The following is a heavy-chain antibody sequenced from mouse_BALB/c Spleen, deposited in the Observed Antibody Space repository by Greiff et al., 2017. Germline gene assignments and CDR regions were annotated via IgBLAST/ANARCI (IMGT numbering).Heavy chain of an antibody. CDR3: ARPGGSSPWFAY. CDR1: GYAFTNYL. J-gene: IGHJ3*01. V-gene: IGHV1-54*01. D-gene: IGHD1-1*01. CDR2: INPGSGGT. Sequence: QVQLQQSGAELVRPGTSVKVSCKASGYAFTNYLIEWVKQRPGQGLEWIGVINPGSGGTNYNEKFKGKATLTADKSSSTAYMQLSSLTSDDSAVYFCARPGGSSPWFAYWGQGTLVTVSA.